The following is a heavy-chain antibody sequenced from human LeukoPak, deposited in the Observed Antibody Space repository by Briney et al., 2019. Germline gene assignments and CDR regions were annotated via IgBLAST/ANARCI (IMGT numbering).Heavy chain of an antibody. J-gene: IGHJ6*02. CDR3: ARDLGALYGMDV. D-gene: IGHD1-26*01. CDR1: GGSISSGDYY. V-gene: IGHV4-30-4*01. Sequence: KSSETLSLTCTVSGGSISSGDYYWSWIRQPPGKGLEWIGHIYYSGSTYYNPSLKSRVTISVDTSKNQFSLKLSSVTAADTAVYYCARDLGALYGMDVWGQGTTVTVSS. CDR2: IYYSGST.